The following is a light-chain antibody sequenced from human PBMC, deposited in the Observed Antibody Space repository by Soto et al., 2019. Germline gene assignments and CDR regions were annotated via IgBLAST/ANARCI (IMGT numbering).Light chain of an antibody. CDR3: SSDTTSSTFV. Sequence: QSVLTQPASVTGSDGQSITISCTGTSSDVGGYNHVSWYQQHPGKAPKLMIYGVSNRPSGVSTRFSGSKSGNTASLTISGLQAEDEADYYCSSDTTSSTFVFGTGTKVTVL. J-gene: IGLJ1*01. CDR1: SSDVGGYNH. CDR2: GVS. V-gene: IGLV2-14*01.